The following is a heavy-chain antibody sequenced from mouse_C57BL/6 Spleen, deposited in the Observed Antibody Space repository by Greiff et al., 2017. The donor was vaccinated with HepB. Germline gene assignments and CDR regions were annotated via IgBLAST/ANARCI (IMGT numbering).Heavy chain of an antibody. CDR2: INPNNGGT. J-gene: IGHJ3*01. CDR3: ARGITTGGAAY. Sequence: EVQLQQSGPELVKPGASVKMSCKASGYTFTDYNMHWVKQSHGKSLEWIGYINPNNGGTSYNQKFKGKAKLTVNKSSSTAYMGLRSLTSEDSAVYYCARGITTGGAAYWGQGTLVTVSA. D-gene: IGHD1-1*01. V-gene: IGHV1-22*01. CDR1: GYTFTDYN.